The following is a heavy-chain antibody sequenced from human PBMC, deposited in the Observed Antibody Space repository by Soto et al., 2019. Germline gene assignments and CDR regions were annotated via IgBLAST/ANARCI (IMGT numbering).Heavy chain of an antibody. CDR1: GFTFTSSA. V-gene: IGHV1-58*01. CDR3: AADDWNDGAFDI. D-gene: IGHD1-1*01. Sequence: SVKVSCKASGFTFTSSAVQWVRQARGQRLEWIGWIVVGSGNTNYAQKFQERVTITRDMSTSTAYMELSSLRSEDTAVYYCAADDWNDGAFDIWGQGTMVTVSS. CDR2: IVVGSGNT. J-gene: IGHJ3*02.